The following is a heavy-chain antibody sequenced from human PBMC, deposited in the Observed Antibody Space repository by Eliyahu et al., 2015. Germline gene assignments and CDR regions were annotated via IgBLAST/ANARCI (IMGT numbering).Heavy chain of an antibody. D-gene: IGHD2-15*01. J-gene: IGHJ6*02. Sequence: VASGFSFSTYGMHWVRQAPGKGPEWVAAISYDGSNKYYADSVKGRFTISRDNSKNSLYLQMNSLRAEDTAVYYCAKDRPDLPRTRTSDGLYCSGGRCYPYYHYGMDVWGQGTTVTVS. CDR2: ISYDGSNK. V-gene: IGHV3-30*18. CDR3: AKDRPDLPRTRTSDGLYCSGGRCYPYYHYGMDV. CDR1: GFSFSTYG.